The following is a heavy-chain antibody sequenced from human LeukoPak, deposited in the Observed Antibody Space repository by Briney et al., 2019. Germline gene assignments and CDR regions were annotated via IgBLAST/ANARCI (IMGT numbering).Heavy chain of an antibody. CDR1: GFTFSGSA. CDR3: AKGGSSWSEIDY. Sequence: GGSLRLSCAPSGFTFSGSAMHWVRQASGKGLEWVGRIRSKANTYATAYAASVKGMFTISRDDSKNTLYLQMNSLRAEDTAVYYCAKGGSSWSEIDYWGQGTLVTVSS. D-gene: IGHD6-13*01. V-gene: IGHV3-73*01. CDR2: IRSKANTYAT. J-gene: IGHJ4*02.